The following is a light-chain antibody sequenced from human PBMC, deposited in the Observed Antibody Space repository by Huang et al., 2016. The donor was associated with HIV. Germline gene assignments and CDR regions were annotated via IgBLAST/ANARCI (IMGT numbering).Light chain of an antibody. V-gene: IGKV1-39*01. CDR2: TTL. CDR3: QQSYSSPRVS. CDR1: RNIGSL. Sequence: DIQMTQSPSSLSASMGDRVNITCRASRNIGSLLNWYQQKPGRAPKLLIFTTLTFETGVPARFSGSGSGTDFTLTITSLQPEDVATYYCQQSYSSPRVSFGPGTTVDIK. J-gene: IGKJ3*01.